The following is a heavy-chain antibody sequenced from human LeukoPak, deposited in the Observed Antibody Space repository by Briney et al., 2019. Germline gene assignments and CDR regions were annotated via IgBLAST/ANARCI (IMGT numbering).Heavy chain of an antibody. Sequence: PSETLSLTCAVYGGSFSGYYWSWIRQPPGKGLGWIGEINHSGSTNYNPSLKSRVTISVDTSKNQFSLKLSSVTAADTAVYYCARTKWLRSPRYYFDYWGQGTLVTVSS. V-gene: IGHV4-34*01. D-gene: IGHD5-12*01. CDR1: GGSFSGYY. CDR3: ARTKWLRSPRYYFDY. J-gene: IGHJ4*02. CDR2: INHSGST.